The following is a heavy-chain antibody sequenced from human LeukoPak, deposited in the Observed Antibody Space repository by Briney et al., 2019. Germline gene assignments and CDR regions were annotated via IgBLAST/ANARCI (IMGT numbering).Heavy chain of an antibody. V-gene: IGHV3-7*01. J-gene: IGHJ4*02. D-gene: IGHD7-27*01. CDR2: IKTDGSQI. CDR3: ARDLNWETY. Sequence: GGSLRLSCAASGFPFTSYSMHWVRQAPGKGLEWVANIKTDGSQIYYVDSVKGRFTISRDNAKNSLYLQMNSLRAEDTAVYYCARDLNWETYWGQGTLVSVSS. CDR1: GFPFTSYS.